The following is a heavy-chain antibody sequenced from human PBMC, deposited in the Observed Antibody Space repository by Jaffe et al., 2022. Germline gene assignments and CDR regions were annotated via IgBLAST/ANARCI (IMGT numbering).Heavy chain of an antibody. Sequence: QVQLVQSGAEVKKPGASVKVSCKASGYTFTSYYMHWVRQAPGQGLEWMGIINPSGGSTSYAQKFQGRVTMTRDTSTSTVYMELSSLRSEDTAVYYCARVGQWRFGGDYFDYWGQGTLVTVSS. J-gene: IGHJ4*02. D-gene: IGHD3-16*01. V-gene: IGHV1-46*01. CDR3: ARVGQWRFGGDYFDY. CDR1: GYTFTSYY. CDR2: INPSGGST.